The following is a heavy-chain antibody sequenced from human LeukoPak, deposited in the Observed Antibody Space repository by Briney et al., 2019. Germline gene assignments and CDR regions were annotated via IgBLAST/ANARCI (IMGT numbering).Heavy chain of an antibody. Sequence: NPSETPSLTCAVYGGSFSGYYWSWIRQPPGKGLEWIGEINHSGSTNYNPSLKSRVTISVDTSKNQFSLKLSSVTAADTAVYYCARLARGKGFDYWGQGTLVTVSS. D-gene: IGHD3-10*01. J-gene: IGHJ4*02. V-gene: IGHV4-34*01. CDR3: ARLARGKGFDY. CDR2: INHSGST. CDR1: GGSFSGYY.